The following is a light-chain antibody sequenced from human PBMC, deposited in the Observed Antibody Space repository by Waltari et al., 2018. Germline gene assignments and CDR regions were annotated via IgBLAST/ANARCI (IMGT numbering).Light chain of an antibody. CDR1: QTLTKNY. J-gene: IGKJ2*01. CDR2: GAS. Sequence: VLTQSPGTLSLSPGERATVSCRASQTLTKNYLAWYQQKPGQAPRLLIYGASSRAAGIPDRFSGSGSGKDFTLNISRLEPEDFAMYYCQQYGSSILYTFGQGTKLEIK. V-gene: IGKV3-20*01. CDR3: QQYGSSILYT.